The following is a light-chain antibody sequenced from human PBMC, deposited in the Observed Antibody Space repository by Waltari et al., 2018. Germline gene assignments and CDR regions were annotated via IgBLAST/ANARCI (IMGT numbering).Light chain of an antibody. CDR2: KIS. CDR3: MQSTHLPWT. CDR1: QSLVHRDGSTY. V-gene: IGKV2-24*01. Sequence: VTLGQPASISCRSSQSLVHRDGSTYFSWLQQRPGQPPRLLIYKISNRFSGVPDRFSGSGAETDFTLTISRVEPEDVGIYYCMQSTHLPWTFGQGTKVEIK. J-gene: IGKJ1*01.